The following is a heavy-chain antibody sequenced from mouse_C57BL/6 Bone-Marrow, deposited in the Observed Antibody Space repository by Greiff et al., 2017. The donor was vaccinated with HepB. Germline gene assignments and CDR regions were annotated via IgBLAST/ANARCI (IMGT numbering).Heavy chain of an antibody. CDR2: ISNGGGST. D-gene: IGHD1-1*01. Sequence: EVMLVESGGGLVQPGGSLKLSCAASGFTFSDYYMYWVRQTPEKRLEWVAYISNGGGSTYYPDTVKGRFTISRDNAKNTLYLQMSRLKSEDTAMYYCARHEGSNAWFAYWGQGTLVTVSA. J-gene: IGHJ3*01. CDR3: ARHEGSNAWFAY. V-gene: IGHV5-12*01. CDR1: GFTFSDYY.